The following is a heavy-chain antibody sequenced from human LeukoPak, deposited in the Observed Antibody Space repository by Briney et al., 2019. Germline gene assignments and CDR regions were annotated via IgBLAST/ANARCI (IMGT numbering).Heavy chain of an antibody. CDR3: ARDKRYQLPEEFDY. V-gene: IGHV3-48*04. D-gene: IGHD2-2*01. Sequence: GGSRRLACAAAGFTFSSYSMKWVRQAPGKGREWVSYISSSSSTIYYADSVKGRFTISRDNAKNPLYLHMNSMRAEDNAVYYCARDKRYQLPEEFDYWGQGTLVTVSS. CDR1: GFTFSSYS. J-gene: IGHJ4*02. CDR2: ISSSSSTI.